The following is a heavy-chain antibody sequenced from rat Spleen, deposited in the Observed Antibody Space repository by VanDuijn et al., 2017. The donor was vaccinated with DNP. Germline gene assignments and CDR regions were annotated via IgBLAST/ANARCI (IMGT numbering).Heavy chain of an antibody. V-gene: IGHV2-30*01. J-gene: IGHJ2*01. CDR2: IWTGGNT. CDR1: GFSLTTYN. D-gene: IGHD1-11*01. Sequence: QVQLKESGSGLVQPSQTLSLTCTVSGFSLTTYNVHWVRQPTGKGLEWMGIIWTGGNTDYNSTLKSRLSISRDTSKSQVFLQMNSLQIEDTAIYYCARGNYGGYDYWGQGVMVTVSS. CDR3: ARGNYGGYDY.